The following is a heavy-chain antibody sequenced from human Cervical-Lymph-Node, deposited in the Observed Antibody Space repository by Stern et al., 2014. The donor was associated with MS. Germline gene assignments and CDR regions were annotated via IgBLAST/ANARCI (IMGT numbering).Heavy chain of an antibody. CDR2: IWYDGSKK. CDR3: ARDEGEYGSGFVGLGMDV. D-gene: IGHD3-10*01. J-gene: IGHJ6*02. V-gene: IGHV3-33*01. Sequence: QVQLGQSGGGVVQPGRSLRLSCAASGFTFSSYGMHWVRQAPGKGLEWMALIWYDGSKKYYADSVKGRFTISRDNSKNTLYLQMNSLRAEDTAVFYCARDEGEYGSGFVGLGMDVWGQGTTVTVSS. CDR1: GFTFSSYG.